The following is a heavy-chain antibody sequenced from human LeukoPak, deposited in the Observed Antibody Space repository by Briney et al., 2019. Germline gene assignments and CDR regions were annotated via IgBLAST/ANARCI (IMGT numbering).Heavy chain of an antibody. CDR2: IKQDGSEK. V-gene: IGHV3-7*01. CDR3: ARDPYSGNYGAYYYYYMDV. Sequence: QPGRSLRLSCAASGFTFSSYWMSWVRQAPGKGLEWVANIKQDGSEKYYVDSVKGRFTISRDNAKNSLYLQMDSLRVEDTAVYYCARDPYSGNYGAYYYYYMDVWGKGTTVTISS. J-gene: IGHJ6*03. D-gene: IGHD1-26*01. CDR1: GFTFSSYW.